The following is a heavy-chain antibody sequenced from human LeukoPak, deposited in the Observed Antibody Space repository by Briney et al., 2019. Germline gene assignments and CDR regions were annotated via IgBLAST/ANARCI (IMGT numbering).Heavy chain of an antibody. D-gene: IGHD3-3*01. Sequence: SGGSLRLSCAASGFTFSTYWMSWVRQAPGKGLEWVANIKQDGSEKYYVDSVKGRFTISRDNAKNSLYLQMNSLRAEDTAVYYCARDIDDFWSGSSYFDYWGQGTLVTVSS. CDR3: ARDIDDFWSGSSYFDY. V-gene: IGHV3-7*01. CDR2: IKQDGSEK. J-gene: IGHJ4*02. CDR1: GFTFSTYW.